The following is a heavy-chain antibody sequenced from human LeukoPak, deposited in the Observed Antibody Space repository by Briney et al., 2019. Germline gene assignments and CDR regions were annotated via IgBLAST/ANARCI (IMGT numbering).Heavy chain of an antibody. J-gene: IGHJ6*02. V-gene: IGHV1-69*04. Sequence: ASVKVSCKASGGTXSSYAISRVRQAPGQGLEWMVRIIPILGIANYAQKFQGRVTITADKSTSTAYMELSSLRSEDTAVYYCAGTPKGSGSQGYNVWGQGTTVTVSS. CDR2: IIPILGIA. D-gene: IGHD3-10*01. CDR3: AGTPKGSGSQGYNV. CDR1: GGTXSSYA.